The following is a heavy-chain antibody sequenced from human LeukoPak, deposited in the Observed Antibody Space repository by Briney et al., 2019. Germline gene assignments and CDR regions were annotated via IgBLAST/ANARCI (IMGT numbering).Heavy chain of an antibody. D-gene: IGHD3-10*01. J-gene: IGHJ4*02. CDR3: ARGAGELPIDY. V-gene: IGHV3-11*06. Sequence: KTRGCLRLSCAASGFALCHDYMSWFRQAPGKGPESGSYISFSSGDTNYGDSVRGRFAISRDNAKNSLYLKMNSLGVEDTAVYYCARGAGELPIDYRGQGTMVTVSS. CDR1: GFALCHDY. CDR2: ISFSSGDT.